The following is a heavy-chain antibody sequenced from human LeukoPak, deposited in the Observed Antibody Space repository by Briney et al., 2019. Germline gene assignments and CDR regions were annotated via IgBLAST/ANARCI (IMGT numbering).Heavy chain of an antibody. CDR2: IYHTGTT. Sequence: SETLSLTCNVSGYSISLGYYWCWIRQPPGKGLEWIANIYHTGTTHYNPSLKSRVSISLDTSKNQFSLELNSVTAADTAVYYCARGDPSSWSNYFDPWGQGALVTVSS. J-gene: IGHJ5*02. CDR1: GYSISLGYY. CDR3: ARGDPSSWSNYFDP. D-gene: IGHD6-13*01. V-gene: IGHV4-38-2*02.